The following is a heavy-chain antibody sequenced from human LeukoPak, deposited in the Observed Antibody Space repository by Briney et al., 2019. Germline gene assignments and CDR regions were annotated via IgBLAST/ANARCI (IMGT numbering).Heavy chain of an antibody. CDR2: ISSSGSPI. CDR1: GFTFNSYE. CDR3: ARVYSNYDPAAMDV. J-gene: IGHJ6*02. D-gene: IGHD4-11*01. Sequence: GGSLRLSCAASGFTFNSYEMDWVRQAPGKGLEWVSYISSSGSPIYYADSEEGRFTISRDNAKNSLYLQMSSLRAEDTAMYYCARVYSNYDPAAMDVWGQGTTVTVSS. V-gene: IGHV3-48*03.